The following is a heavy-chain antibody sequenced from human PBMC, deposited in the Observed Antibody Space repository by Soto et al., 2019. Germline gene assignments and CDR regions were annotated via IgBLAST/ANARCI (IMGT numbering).Heavy chain of an antibody. V-gene: IGHV3-30-3*01. D-gene: IGHD2-2*01. CDR2: ISYDGSNK. Sequence: VQLLESGGGVVQPGRSLRLSCAASGFTFSSYAMHWVRQAPGKGLEWVAVISYDGSNKYYADSVKGRFTISRDNSKNTLYLQMNSLRAEDTAVYYCARVVVPAAIAKLYYYYYYGMDVWGQGTTVTVSS. CDR1: GFTFSSYA. J-gene: IGHJ6*02. CDR3: ARVVVPAAIAKLYYYYYYGMDV.